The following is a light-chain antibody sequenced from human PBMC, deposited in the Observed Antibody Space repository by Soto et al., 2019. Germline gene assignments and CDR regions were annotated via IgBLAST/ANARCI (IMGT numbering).Light chain of an antibody. V-gene: IGKV3-15*01. J-gene: IGKJ1*01. CDR2: GAS. CDR1: QSVNSN. Sequence: EIVMTQSPATLSVSPGERATLSCRVSQSVNSNLAWYQQKPGQAPRLLIYGASTRATGIPARFSGSGSGTACTLTISSLQSEDVAVYYCQQYNNWPRTLGQGTKVDIK. CDR3: QQYNNWPRT.